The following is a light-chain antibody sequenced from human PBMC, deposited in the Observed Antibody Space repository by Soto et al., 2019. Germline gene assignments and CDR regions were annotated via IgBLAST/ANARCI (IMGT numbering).Light chain of an antibody. V-gene: IGKV3-15*01. J-gene: IGKJ4*01. CDR2: AAS. CDR3: QQYNKWPPLT. CDR1: QSVSSH. Sequence: EIVMTQSPATLSLSPGEGATLSCRASQSVSSHLAWYQQKPGQAPRLLIYAASKRATGVPDRFIGGGSETEFTLIISSLQSEDSAIDFCQQYNKWPPLTFGGGTRVEIK.